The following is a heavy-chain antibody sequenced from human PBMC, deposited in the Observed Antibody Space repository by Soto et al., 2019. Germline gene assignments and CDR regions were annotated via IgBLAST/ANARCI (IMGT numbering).Heavy chain of an antibody. J-gene: IGHJ4*02. CDR1: GGSISSYY. D-gene: IGHD4-17*01. V-gene: IGHV4-59*01. CDR3: AREGRNDYGDYVIDY. Sequence: PSETLSLTCTVSGGSISSYYWSWIRQPPGKGLEWIGYIYYSGSTNYNPSLKSRVTISVDTSKNQFSLKLSSVTAADTAVYYCAREGRNDYGDYVIDYWGQGTLVTVSS. CDR2: IYYSGST.